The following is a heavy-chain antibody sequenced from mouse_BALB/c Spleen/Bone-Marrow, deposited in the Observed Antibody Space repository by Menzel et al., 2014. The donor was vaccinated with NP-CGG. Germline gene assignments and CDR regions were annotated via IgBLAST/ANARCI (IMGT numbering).Heavy chain of an antibody. CDR1: GFAFSSYD. J-gene: IGHJ3*01. V-gene: IGHV5-12-1*01. Sequence: EVMLVESGGGLVKPGGSLKLSCAASGFAFSSYDMSWVRQTPEKRPEWVAYISSGGGSTYYPDTVKGRFTISRDNAKNTLYLQMSSLKSEDTAMYYCARLPSYYRYEDAYWGQGTLVTVSA. CDR3: ARLPSYYRYEDAY. CDR2: ISSGGGST. D-gene: IGHD2-14*01.